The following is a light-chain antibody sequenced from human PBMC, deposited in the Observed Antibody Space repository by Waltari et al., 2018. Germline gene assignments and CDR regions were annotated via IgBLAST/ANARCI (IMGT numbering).Light chain of an antibody. Sequence: DIQMTQSPSTLSASVGDRVTITCRASQPITTWVAWYQQKPGQAPHLLIFDASRLEFGVPTRFSGSGSGTEFTLTISNLRPDDFATYYCQQYSSFWTFGQGTKVEIK. J-gene: IGKJ1*01. CDR3: QQYSSFWT. V-gene: IGKV1-5*01. CDR2: DAS. CDR1: QPITTW.